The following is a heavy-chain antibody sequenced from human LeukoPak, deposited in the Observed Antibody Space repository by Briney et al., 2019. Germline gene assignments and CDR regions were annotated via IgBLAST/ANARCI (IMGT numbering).Heavy chain of an antibody. CDR1: GLTFCISG. Sequence: GGSLRLSCAVSGLTFCISGIHWVQQAPGKGLEWVTFIRDDGSSEYYADSVKGRFTVSRDHSRNTVDLQMSSLTLEDTAVYFCAKLVDYCEGRTCFTSYYYTDIWGKGTTVTVSS. V-gene: IGHV3-30*02. CDR2: IRDDGSSE. CDR3: AKLVDYCEGRTCFTSYYYTDI. D-gene: IGHD4/OR15-4a*01. J-gene: IGHJ6*03.